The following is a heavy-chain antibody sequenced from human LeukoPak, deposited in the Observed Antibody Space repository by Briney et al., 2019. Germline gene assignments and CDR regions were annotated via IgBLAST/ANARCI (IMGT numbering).Heavy chain of an antibody. J-gene: IGHJ3*02. Sequence: GGSLRLSCAASGFTFSSYSMNWVRQAPGKGLEWVSSISSSSSYIYCADSVKGRFTISRDNAKNSLYLQMNSLRAEDTAVYYCAKDDCSSTSCYGRAFDIWGQGTMVTVSS. CDR1: GFTFSSYS. D-gene: IGHD2-2*01. V-gene: IGHV3-21*01. CDR2: ISSSSSYI. CDR3: AKDDCSSTSCYGRAFDI.